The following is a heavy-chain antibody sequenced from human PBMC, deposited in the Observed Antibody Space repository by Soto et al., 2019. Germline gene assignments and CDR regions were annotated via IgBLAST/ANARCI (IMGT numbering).Heavy chain of an antibody. Sequence: ESGGGVVQPGRSLRLSCAASGFVFINYAMHWVRQAPGRGLEWVAVISYDGINKYNADSVKGRLTISRDNSKNTLYLQMNSLRPEDTAVYFCARDPYCSGGSCYAWGAFEIWGQGTMVTVSS. CDR3: ARDPYCSGGSCYAWGAFEI. CDR1: GFVFINYA. V-gene: IGHV3-30-3*01. D-gene: IGHD2-15*01. CDR2: ISYDGINK. J-gene: IGHJ3*02.